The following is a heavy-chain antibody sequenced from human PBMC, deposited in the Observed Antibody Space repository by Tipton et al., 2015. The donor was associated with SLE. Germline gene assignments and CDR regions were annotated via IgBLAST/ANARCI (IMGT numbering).Heavy chain of an antibody. J-gene: IGHJ3*01. V-gene: IGHV1-18*04. CDR3: AREVDVAVDAFDF. CDR2: ISGYNGNT. Sequence: QVQLVQSGAEVKKPGASVKVSCKASGYIFTKCGLNWVRQAPGQGLEWMGWISGYNGNTNYAQKSRGRVIMTTDTSTSTAYMELRSLRSDDTAVYHCAREVDVAVDAFDFWGQGTMVSVSS. CDR1: GYIFTKCG. D-gene: IGHD6-19*01.